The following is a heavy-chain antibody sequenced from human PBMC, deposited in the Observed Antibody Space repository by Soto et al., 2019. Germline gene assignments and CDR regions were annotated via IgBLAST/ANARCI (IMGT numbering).Heavy chain of an antibody. D-gene: IGHD6-13*01. Sequence: QVQLQQWGAGLLKPSETLSLTCAVYGGSFSGYYWSWIRQPPGKGLAWIGEINHSGSTNYKPSLKSRVTISVDTSKNQFSLKLSSVTAADTAVYYCARGTPIAAAGGWFDPWGQGTLVTVSS. CDR3: ARGTPIAAAGGWFDP. CDR2: INHSGST. J-gene: IGHJ5*02. CDR1: GGSFSGYY. V-gene: IGHV4-34*01.